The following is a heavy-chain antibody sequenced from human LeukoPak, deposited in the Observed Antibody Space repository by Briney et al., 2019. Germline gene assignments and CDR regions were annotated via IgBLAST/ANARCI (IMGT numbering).Heavy chain of an antibody. V-gene: IGHV4-59*08. CDR3: ARHAKAVAATGPLAY. J-gene: IGHJ4*02. CDR1: GDSISSYY. D-gene: IGHD6-19*01. Sequence: SETLSLTCTVSGDSISSYYWSWIRQPPGKGLEWIGYISYSGSTSYNSSLKSRVTLSVDTSKSQLSLRLTSVTAADTAVYFCARHAKAVAATGPLAYWGQGTLVTVSS. CDR2: ISYSGST.